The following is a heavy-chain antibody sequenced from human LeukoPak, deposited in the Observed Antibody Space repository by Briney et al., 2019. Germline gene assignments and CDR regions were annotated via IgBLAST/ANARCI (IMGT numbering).Heavy chain of an antibody. CDR1: GGSISSHY. V-gene: IGHV4-59*11. Sequence: SETLSLTCTVSGGSISSHYWSWIRQPPGKGLEWIGYIYYSGSTNYNPSLKSRVTISVDTSKNQFSLKLSSVTAADTAVYYCARCNSNYVSWFDPWGQGTLVTVSS. J-gene: IGHJ5*02. CDR2: IYYSGST. CDR3: ARCNSNYVSWFDP. D-gene: IGHD4-11*01.